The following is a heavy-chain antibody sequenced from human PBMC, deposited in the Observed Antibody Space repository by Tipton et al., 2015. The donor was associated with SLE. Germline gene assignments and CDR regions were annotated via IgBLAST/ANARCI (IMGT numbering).Heavy chain of an antibody. J-gene: IGHJ5*02. Sequence: TLSLTCTVSGGSISSSSYYWGWIRQPPGKGLEWIGYIYYSGSTYYNPSLKSRVTISVDTSKNQFSLKLSSVTAADTAVYYCGVSGWYSSWFDPWGQGTLVTVSS. D-gene: IGHD6-19*01. CDR3: GVSGWYSSWFDP. CDR1: GGSISSSSYY. CDR2: IYYSGST. V-gene: IGHV4-39*07.